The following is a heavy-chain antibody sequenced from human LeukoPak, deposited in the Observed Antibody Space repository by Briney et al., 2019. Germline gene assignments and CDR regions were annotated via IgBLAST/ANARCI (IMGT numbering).Heavy chain of an antibody. CDR3: ARDRYKVAAAGTDY. J-gene: IGHJ4*02. V-gene: IGHV3-30*01. D-gene: IGHD6-13*01. Sequence: GRPLRLSCAASGFTLSSYAMHWVRQAPGKGLEWVAVISYDGSNKYYADSVKGRFTISRDNSKNTLYLQMNSLRAEDTAVYYCARDRYKVAAAGTDYWGQGTLVTVSS. CDR2: ISYDGSNK. CDR1: GFTLSSYA.